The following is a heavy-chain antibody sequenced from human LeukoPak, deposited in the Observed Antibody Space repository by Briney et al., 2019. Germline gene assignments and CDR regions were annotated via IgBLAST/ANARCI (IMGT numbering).Heavy chain of an antibody. Sequence: GGSLRLSCEASGFTFSSYWMTWVRQAPGKGLAWVANIKQDGSAKYYMDSVKGRFTISRDNAKNSLYLQMNSLGAEDTAVYYCARVNPLMAPGAFDIWGQGTMVAVSS. CDR2: IKQDGSAK. CDR3: ARVNPLMAPGAFDI. CDR1: GFTFSSYW. J-gene: IGHJ3*02. D-gene: IGHD2-8*01. V-gene: IGHV3-7*01.